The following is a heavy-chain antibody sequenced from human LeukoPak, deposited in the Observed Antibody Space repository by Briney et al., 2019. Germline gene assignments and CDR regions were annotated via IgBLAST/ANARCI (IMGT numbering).Heavy chain of an antibody. CDR2: IIPIFGTA. CDR1: GGTFSSYA. CDR3: ATLYSSSSRGSSLMDV. Sequence: ASVKVSCKASGGTFSSYAISWVRQAPGQGLEWMGGIIPIFGTANYAQKFQGRVTITTDESTSTAYMELSSLRSEDTAVYYCATLYSSSSRGSSLMDVWGKGTTVTVSS. J-gene: IGHJ6*04. D-gene: IGHD6-6*01. V-gene: IGHV1-69*05.